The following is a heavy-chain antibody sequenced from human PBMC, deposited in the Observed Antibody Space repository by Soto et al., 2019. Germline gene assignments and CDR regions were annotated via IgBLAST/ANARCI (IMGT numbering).Heavy chain of an antibody. CDR3: TVWGSGNDFGAA. V-gene: IGHV3-72*01. D-gene: IGHD3-10*01. CDR1: GFTFSDHY. J-gene: IGHJ4*02. CDR2: SKNKADSYTT. Sequence: VQLVESGGGLVQPGGSLRLSCAASGFTFSDHYMDWVRQAPGKGLEWVGRSKNKADSYTTEYAASVKGRFTISRDGSTNSLFLQMNSLKTEDTAVYYCTVWGSGNDFGAAWGQGILVTVSS.